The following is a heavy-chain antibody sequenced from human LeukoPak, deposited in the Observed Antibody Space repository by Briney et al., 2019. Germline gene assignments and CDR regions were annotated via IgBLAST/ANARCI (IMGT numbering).Heavy chain of an antibody. CDR3: ARQRALTMVRGVQNWFDP. CDR1: GYSFTSYW. Sequence: GESLQISCKGSGYSFTSYWIGWVRQMPGKGLEWMGIIYPGDSDTRYSPSFQGQVTISADKSISTAYLQWSSLKASDTAMYYCARQRALTMVRGVQNWFDPWGQGTLVTVSS. J-gene: IGHJ5*02. CDR2: IYPGDSDT. D-gene: IGHD3-10*01. V-gene: IGHV5-51*01.